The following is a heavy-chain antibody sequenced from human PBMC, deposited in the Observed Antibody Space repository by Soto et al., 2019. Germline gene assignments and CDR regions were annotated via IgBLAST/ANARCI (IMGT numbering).Heavy chain of an antibody. CDR1: GFRFSNYG. D-gene: IGHD1-1*01. CDR2: IVADGTGL. J-gene: IGHJ4*02. CDR3: ARDDDLPDNGLDH. V-gene: IGHV3-33*01. Sequence: QVQLVESGGGVVQPGRSLRLSCAASGFRFSNYGMHWVRQAQGKGLEWLAVIVADGTGLHYADSVTGRFTISRDNSKNTLYLQLTSLGADDTAIYFCARDDDLPDNGLDHWCQGTLFTVSS.